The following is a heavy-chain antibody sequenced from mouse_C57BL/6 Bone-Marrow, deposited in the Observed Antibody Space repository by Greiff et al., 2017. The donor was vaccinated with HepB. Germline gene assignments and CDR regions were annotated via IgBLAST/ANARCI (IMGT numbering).Heavy chain of an antibody. CDR2: IDPEDGET. D-gene: IGHD2-1*01. V-gene: IGHV14-2*01. CDR3: ARDGNPCYFDY. Sequence: EVQLQQSGAELVKPGASVKLSCTASGFNITDYYMHWVKQRTEQGLEWIGRIDPEDGETKYAPKFQGKATITADTSSNTAYLQLSSLTSEDTAVYYCARDGNPCYFDYWGQGTTLTVSS. J-gene: IGHJ2*01. CDR1: GFNITDYY.